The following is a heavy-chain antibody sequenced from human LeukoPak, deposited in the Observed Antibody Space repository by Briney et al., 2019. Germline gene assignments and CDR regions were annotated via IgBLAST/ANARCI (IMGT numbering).Heavy chain of an antibody. Sequence: ASLKVSCKTSGYTLISYGISWLRQAPGQGLEGMGWISAYKGDTDYSQKFQGRLTVTRDTSTSTAYMELRSLRSDDTAVYYCARAMVRGVIGDGMDVWGQGTTVTVSS. CDR1: GYTLISYG. V-gene: IGHV1-18*01. CDR2: ISAYKGDT. J-gene: IGHJ6*02. D-gene: IGHD3-10*01. CDR3: ARAMVRGVIGDGMDV.